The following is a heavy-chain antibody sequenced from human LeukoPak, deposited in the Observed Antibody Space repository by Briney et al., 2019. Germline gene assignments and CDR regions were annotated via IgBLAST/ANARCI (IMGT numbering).Heavy chain of an antibody. V-gene: IGHV4-4*09. Sequence: SETLSPTCTVSGASITSYYWTWIRQPPGKGLEWIGYIYSSAHMDVNPSLKSRVTISVDASKRQVSLKLFSVTASDTALYYCARSPFVAGVGPTSWYFDLWGRGTLVTVSS. CDR1: GASITSYY. CDR3: ARSPFVAGVGPTSWYFDL. J-gene: IGHJ2*01. CDR2: IYSSAHM. D-gene: IGHD1-26*01.